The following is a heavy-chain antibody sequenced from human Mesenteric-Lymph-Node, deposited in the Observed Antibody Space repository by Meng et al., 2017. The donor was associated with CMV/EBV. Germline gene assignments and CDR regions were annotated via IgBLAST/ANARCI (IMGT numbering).Heavy chain of an antibody. J-gene: IGHJ4*02. CDR2: IRHDGSNK. CDR3: VKDRLTTVKGFFDY. D-gene: IGHD4-17*01. CDR1: EFSFITYT. V-gene: IGHV3-30*02. Sequence: GESLKISCAASEFSFITYTMHWVRQAPGKGLEWVAFIRHDGSNKYYADSVKGRFTVSRDNSKNTLFLQVNSLRVEDTAVYYCVKDRLTTVKGFFDYWGQGTLVTVSS.